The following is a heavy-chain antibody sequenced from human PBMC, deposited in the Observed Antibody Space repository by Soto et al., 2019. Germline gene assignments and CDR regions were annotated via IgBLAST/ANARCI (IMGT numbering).Heavy chain of an antibody. D-gene: IGHD3-10*01. J-gene: IGHJ6*02. Sequence: PSETLSLTCTVSGGSISSGDHYWSWIRQHPGKGLEWIGFIYYGGNSYYKPPLTSRLTISVDTSKNQFSLRLSYVTAADKAGYKWGRVRYDYGSGSYARDVGGRGPTVTVSS. CDR2: IYYGGNS. CDR3: GRVRYDYGSGSYARDV. V-gene: IGHV4-31*03. CDR1: GGSISSGDHY.